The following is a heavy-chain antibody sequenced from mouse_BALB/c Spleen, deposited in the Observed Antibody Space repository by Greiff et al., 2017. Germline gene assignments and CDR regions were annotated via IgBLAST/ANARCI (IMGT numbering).Heavy chain of an antibody. J-gene: IGHJ3*01. D-gene: IGHD3-2*01. Sequence: EVKVEESGGGLVQPGGSMKLSCVASGFTFSNYWMNWVRQSPEKGLEWVAEIRLKSNNYATHYAESVKGRFTISRDDSKSSVYLQMNNLRAEDTGIYYCTRDSSGYGLFAYWGQGTLVTVSA. CDR3: TRDSSGYGLFAY. CDR2: IRLKSNNYAT. CDR1: GFTFSNYW. V-gene: IGHV6-6*02.